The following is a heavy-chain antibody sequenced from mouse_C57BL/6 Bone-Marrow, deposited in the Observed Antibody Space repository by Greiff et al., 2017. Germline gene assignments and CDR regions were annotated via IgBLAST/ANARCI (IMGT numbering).Heavy chain of an antibody. CDR1: GFNIKDYY. Sequence: VQLQQSGAELVKPGASVKLSCTASGFNIKDYYIHWVKQRTEQGLEWIGRIDPEDGETIYAPKFQDKATITADTSSNKAYLQLSILTSEDTAVYYCTRALIYYGTNYWGQGTTLTVSS. CDR2: IDPEDGET. D-gene: IGHD1-1*01. CDR3: TRALIYYGTNY. V-gene: IGHV14-2*01. J-gene: IGHJ2*01.